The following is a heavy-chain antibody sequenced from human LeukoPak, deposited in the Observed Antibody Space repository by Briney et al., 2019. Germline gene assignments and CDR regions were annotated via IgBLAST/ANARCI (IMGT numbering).Heavy chain of an antibody. CDR1: GYTFTSYD. V-gene: IGHV1-8*01. D-gene: IGHD6-13*01. Sequence: ASVKVSCKASGYTFTSYDINWVRQATGQGLEWMGWMNPNSGNTGYAQKFQGRVTMTRNTSISTAYMELSSLRSEDTAVYYCARAEGSSWYPPPTPVDYWGQGTLVTVSS. CDR3: ARAEGSSWYPPPTPVDY. J-gene: IGHJ4*02. CDR2: MNPNSGNT.